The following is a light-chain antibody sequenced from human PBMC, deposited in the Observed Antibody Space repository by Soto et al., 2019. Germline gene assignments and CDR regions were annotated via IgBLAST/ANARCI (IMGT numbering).Light chain of an antibody. V-gene: IGKV1-5*01. CDR2: GAS. CDR3: QHYHSDPWT. Sequence: DIQMTQSPSTLSASVGDRVTITCRASQSIRSWLAWYQWKPGKAPKLLIYGASSLESGVPLRFSGSGSGTEFTLTILSLQPDDFATYSCQHYHSDPWTFGQGTKVEVK. J-gene: IGKJ1*01. CDR1: QSIRSW.